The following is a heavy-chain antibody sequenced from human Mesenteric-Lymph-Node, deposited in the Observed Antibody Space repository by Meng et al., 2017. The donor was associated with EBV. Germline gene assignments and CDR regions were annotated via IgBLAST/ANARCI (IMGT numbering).Heavy chain of an antibody. CDR1: RAFFSNNSYF. Sequence: LSFNVSRAFFSNNSYFWGWIRQPPGKGLDWIATIYYSGSTYYNSSLKSRVAMSVDTSKSHFSLKVRSVTAADTAVYYCARCDLVQTYFDSWGQGTLVTVSS. CDR3: ARCDLVQTYFDS. D-gene: IGHD2-21*02. V-gene: IGHV4-39*07. J-gene: IGHJ4*02. CDR2: IYYSGST.